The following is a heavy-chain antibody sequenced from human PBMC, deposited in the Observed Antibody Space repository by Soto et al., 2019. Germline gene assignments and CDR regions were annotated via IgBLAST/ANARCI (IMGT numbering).Heavy chain of an antibody. J-gene: IGHJ6*02. CDR1: GGTFGSYA. CDR3: ARSQGSSTSLEIYYYYYYGMDV. V-gene: IGHV1-69*01. CDR2: IIPIPGTA. Sequence: QVQLVQSGAEVKQPGSSVKVSCKASGGTFGSYAISWVRQAPGQGLEWMGGIIPIPGTANYAQKFQGRVTIAADESTSTAYMELSGLRSEDTAVYYCARSQGSSTSLEIYYYYYYGMDVWGQGTTVTVSS. D-gene: IGHD2-2*01.